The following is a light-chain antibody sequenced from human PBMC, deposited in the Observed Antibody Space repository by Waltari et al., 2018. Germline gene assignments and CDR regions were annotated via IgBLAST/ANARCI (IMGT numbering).Light chain of an antibody. Sequence: QSVLTRPPSVSGATGQRVTISCTGSSSNIGAGYDVQWYQPLPVTAPKLLIYGNRTPPSGSPDRFSGTKSRTPGSPASTGLHVEDDAVYYCQSYESILICSIVFGVGTKLTVL. J-gene: IGLJ3*02. V-gene: IGLV1-40*01. CDR2: GNR. CDR3: QSYESILICSIV. CDR1: SSNIGAGYD.